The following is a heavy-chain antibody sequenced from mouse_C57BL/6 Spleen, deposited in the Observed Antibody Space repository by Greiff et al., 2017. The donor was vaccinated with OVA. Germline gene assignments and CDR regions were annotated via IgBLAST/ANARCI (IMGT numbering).Heavy chain of an antibody. CDR1: GFTFSDYG. J-gene: IGHJ2*01. CDR2: ISSGSSTI. D-gene: IGHD1-1*01. Sequence: EVKLMESGGGLVKPGGSLKLSCAASGFTFSDYGMHWVRQAPEKGLEWVAYISSGSSTIYYADTVKGRFTISRDNAKNTLFLQMTSLRSEDTAMYFCARDVYGVIFEYWGQGAPLTVSS. CDR3: ARDVYGVIFEY. V-gene: IGHV5-17*01.